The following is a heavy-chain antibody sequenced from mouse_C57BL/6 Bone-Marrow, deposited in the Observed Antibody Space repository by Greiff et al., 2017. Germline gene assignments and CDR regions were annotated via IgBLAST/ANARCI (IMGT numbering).Heavy chain of an antibody. Sequence: VQLQQSGAELVRPGASVKLSCTASGFNIKDDYMHWVKQRPEQGLEWIGWIDPENGDTEYASKFQGKATITADTSSNTAYLQPRSLASEDTAVYYCTATTVVERGDWGQGTTLTVSS. CDR1: GFNIKDDY. V-gene: IGHV14-4*01. J-gene: IGHJ2*01. D-gene: IGHD1-1*01. CDR2: IDPENGDT. CDR3: TATTVVERGD.